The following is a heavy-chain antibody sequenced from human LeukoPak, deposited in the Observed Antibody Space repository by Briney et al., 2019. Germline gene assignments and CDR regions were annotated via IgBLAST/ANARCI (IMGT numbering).Heavy chain of an antibody. CDR3: AGFDCSGDCYSAFDY. D-gene: IGHD2-21*02. V-gene: IGHV4-4*07. J-gene: IGHJ4*02. Sequence: SETLSLTCTVSGGSLNSYHWSWIRQPAGKGLEWIGRVYTSGNTNYNPSLKSRVTISVDTSKTQFSLKLSSVTAADTAVYYCAGFDCSGDCYSAFDYWGQGTLVTVSS. CDR1: GGSLNSYH. CDR2: VYTSGNT.